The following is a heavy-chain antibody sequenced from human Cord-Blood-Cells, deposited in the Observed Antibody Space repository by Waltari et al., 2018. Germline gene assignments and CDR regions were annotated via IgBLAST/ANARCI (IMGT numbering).Heavy chain of an antibody. Sequence: QVQLVQSGAEVKKPGASVKVSCKASGYTFTSYDINWVRQATGQELGWMGWMNPNSGNTGYAQKVQGRGTITRNTSISTAYMELSSLRSEDTAVYYCARMRLPRDAFDIWGQGTRVTVSS. V-gene: IGHV1-8*03. CDR3: ARMRLPRDAFDI. D-gene: IGHD2-8*01. CDR1: GYTFTSYD. CDR2: MNPNSGNT. J-gene: IGHJ3*02.